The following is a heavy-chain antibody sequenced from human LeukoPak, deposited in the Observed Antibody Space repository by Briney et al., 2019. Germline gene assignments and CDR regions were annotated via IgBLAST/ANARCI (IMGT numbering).Heavy chain of an antibody. J-gene: IGHJ5*02. D-gene: IGHD6-13*01. CDR2: IYYSGST. CDR3: ARGCSAGTPHNWFDP. Sequence: SETLSLTCTVSGGSISGYYWSWIRQPPGKGLEWIGYIYYSGSTNYNPSLKSRVTISVATSTNQFTLKLSSVTPADAAVYYCARGCSAGTPHNWFDPWGQGTLVTVSS. CDR1: GGSISGYY. V-gene: IGHV4-59*01.